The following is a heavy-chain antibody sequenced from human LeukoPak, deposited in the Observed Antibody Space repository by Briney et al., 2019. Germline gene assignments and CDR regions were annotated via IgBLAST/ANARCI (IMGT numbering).Heavy chain of an antibody. CDR1: GFTFSSYS. CDR2: ITTSSTYI. Sequence: PGGSLRLSCAASGFTFSSYSMSWVRQAPGKGLEWVSSITTSSTYISYADSVKGRFTISRDNSKNTLYLQMNSLRVEDTAVYYCAKEVYYFDTSGLYSFAFDIWGQGTMVTVPS. J-gene: IGHJ3*02. D-gene: IGHD3-22*01. CDR3: AKEVYYFDTSGLYSFAFDI. V-gene: IGHV3-21*04.